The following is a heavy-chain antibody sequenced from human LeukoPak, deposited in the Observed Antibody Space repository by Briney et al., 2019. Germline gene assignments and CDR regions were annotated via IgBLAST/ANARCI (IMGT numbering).Heavy chain of an antibody. CDR3: ARARRFLEWFDYYYYMDV. J-gene: IGHJ6*03. Sequence: ASVKVSCKASGYTFTGYYMHWVRQAPGQGLEWMGWINPNSGGTNYAQKFQGRVTMTRDTSVSTAYMELSRLRSDDTAVYYCARARRFLEWFDYYYYMDVWGKGTTVTVSS. D-gene: IGHD3-3*01. CDR1: GYTFTGYY. V-gene: IGHV1-2*02. CDR2: INPNSGGT.